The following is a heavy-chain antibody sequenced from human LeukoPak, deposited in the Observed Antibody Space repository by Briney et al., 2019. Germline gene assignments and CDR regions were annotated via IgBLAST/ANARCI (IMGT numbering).Heavy chain of an antibody. CDR1: GFTFSSYA. CDR2: ISGSGGST. V-gene: IGHV3-23*01. Sequence: GGSLRLSCAASGFTFSSYAMSWVRQAPGKGLEWVSAISGSGGSTYYADSVKGRFTISRDNSKNTLYLQMNSLRAEDTAVYYCAEDGLSLRPNYYDSSGYYYWGQGTLVTVSS. J-gene: IGHJ4*02. CDR3: AEDGLSLRPNYYDSSGYYY. D-gene: IGHD3-22*01.